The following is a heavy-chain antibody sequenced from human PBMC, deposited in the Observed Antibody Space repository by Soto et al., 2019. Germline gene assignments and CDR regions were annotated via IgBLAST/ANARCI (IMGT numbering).Heavy chain of an antibody. Sequence: QVQLVQSGAEVKKPGASVKVSCKASGYTFTSYGISWVRQAPGQGLEWMGWISAYNGNTNYAQKLQGRVTMTTDTSTSTAYMELRSLRSDDTAVYYCARYKDGSGSYYNRPHGDYDMDVWGQGTTVTVSS. CDR1: GYTFTSYG. V-gene: IGHV1-18*01. D-gene: IGHD3-10*01. J-gene: IGHJ6*02. CDR2: ISAYNGNT. CDR3: ARYKDGSGSYYNRPHGDYDMDV.